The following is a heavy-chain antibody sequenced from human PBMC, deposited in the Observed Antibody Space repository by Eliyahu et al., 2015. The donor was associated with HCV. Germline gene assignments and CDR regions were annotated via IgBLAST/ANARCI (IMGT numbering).Heavy chain of an antibody. CDR1: GFTFDDYA. V-gene: IGHV3-9*01. Sequence: GFTFDDYAMHWVRQAPGKGLEWVSGISWNSDNIGYADSVKGRFTISRDNAKNSLFLQMNSLRTEDTALYYCSKAASGFVTANPRAAFDFWGQGTMVTVSS. CDR3: SKAASGFVTANPRAAFDF. CDR2: ISWNSDNI. D-gene: IGHD2-21*02. J-gene: IGHJ3*01.